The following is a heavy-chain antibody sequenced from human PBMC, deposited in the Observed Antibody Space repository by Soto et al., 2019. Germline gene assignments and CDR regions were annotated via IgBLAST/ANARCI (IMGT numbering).Heavy chain of an antibody. CDR1: GFTFSSYG. Sequence: QVQLVESGGGVVQPGRSLRLSCAASGFTFSSYGMHWVRQAPGKGLEWVAVISYDGSNKYYADSVKGRFTISRDNSKNTLYLQMNSLRAEDTAVYYCAKELVGSNFHCWCQGTLVPGSS. J-gene: IGHJ4*02. V-gene: IGHV3-30*18. CDR2: ISYDGSNK. D-gene: IGHD3-10*01. CDR3: AKELVGSNFHC.